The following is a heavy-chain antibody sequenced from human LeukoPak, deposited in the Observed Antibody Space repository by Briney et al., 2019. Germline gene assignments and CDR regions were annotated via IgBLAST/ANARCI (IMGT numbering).Heavy chain of an antibody. J-gene: IGHJ4*02. CDR1: GYSFTSYW. CDR2: IDPSDSDT. CDR3: ARQTAMGRSGDY. V-gene: IGHV5-51*01. Sequence: GESLKVSCKASGYSFTSYWIGWVRQMPGKGLEWMGIIDPSDSDTRYTPSFQGQVTISADKSLTTAYLQWNSLKASDTAMYYCARQTAMGRSGDYWGQGTLVTVSS. D-gene: IGHD5-18*01.